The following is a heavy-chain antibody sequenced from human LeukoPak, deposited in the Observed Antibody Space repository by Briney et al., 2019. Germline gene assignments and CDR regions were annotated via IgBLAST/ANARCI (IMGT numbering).Heavy chain of an antibody. D-gene: IGHD2-15*01. CDR3: ARDGCGGSCFHYYYYMDV. CDR2: ISTIGST. Sequence: PSETLSLTCTVSSGSISSSNYYWSWIRQPAGKGLEWIGRISTIGSTNYNPSLNSRVTISIATSKNQFSLKLSSVTAADTAVYYCARDGCGGSCFHYYYYMDVWGKGTTVTISS. CDR1: SGSISSSNYY. J-gene: IGHJ6*03. V-gene: IGHV4-61*02.